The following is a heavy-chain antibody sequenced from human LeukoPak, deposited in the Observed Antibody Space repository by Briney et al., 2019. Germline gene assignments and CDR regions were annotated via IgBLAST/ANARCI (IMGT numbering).Heavy chain of an antibody. V-gene: IGHV3-7*01. CDR1: GFTFSSYW. D-gene: IGHD1-26*01. Sequence: TGGSLRLSCAASGFTFSSYWMSWVRQAPGKGLEWVANIKQDGSEKYYVDSVKGRFTISRDNAKNSLYLQMNSLRAEDTAVYYCARTHKVGAPSDRYMDVWGKGTTVTVSS. CDR2: IKQDGSEK. J-gene: IGHJ6*03. CDR3: ARTHKVGAPSDRYMDV.